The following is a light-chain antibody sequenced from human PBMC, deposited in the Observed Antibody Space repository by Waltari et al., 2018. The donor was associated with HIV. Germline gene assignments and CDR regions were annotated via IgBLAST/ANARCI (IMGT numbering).Light chain of an antibody. CDR1: QSIGSS. V-gene: IGKV6-21*01. J-gene: IGKJ1*01. Sequence: EIVLTQSPDFQSVTPKEKVTITCRASQSIGSSLHWYQQKPGQSPKLLIKYASQTFSGVPSRFSGSKSGTEFTLTISRLEPGDAATYFCHQSSGLPRTFGQGTKVEI. CDR3: HQSSGLPRT. CDR2: YAS.